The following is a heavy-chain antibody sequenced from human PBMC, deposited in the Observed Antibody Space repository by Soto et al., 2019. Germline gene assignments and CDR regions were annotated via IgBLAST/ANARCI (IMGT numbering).Heavy chain of an antibody. CDR1: GFTFSSYA. D-gene: IGHD2-15*01. CDR3: AKMRSPIAPAFDY. V-gene: IGHV3-23*01. CDR2: ISYISGTGGST. Sequence: GGSLRLSCAASGFTFSSYAMSWVRQAPGKGLEWVSTISYISGTGGSTYYADSVKGRLTISRDNSKDTLYLQMNSLRAEDTAVYYCAKMRSPIAPAFDYWGQGTLVTVSS. J-gene: IGHJ4*02.